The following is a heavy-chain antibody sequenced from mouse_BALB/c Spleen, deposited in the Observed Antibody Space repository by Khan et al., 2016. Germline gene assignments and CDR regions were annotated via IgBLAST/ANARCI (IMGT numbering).Heavy chain of an antibody. D-gene: IGHD2-1*01. CDR3: ARYGTAWFAY. CDR1: GYTFTDYS. J-gene: IGHJ3*01. Sequence: QVQLQQSGPELKKPGETVKISCKASGYTFTDYSMHWVKQAPGKGLKWMGWINTETGEPTYADDFKGRFAFSLEPSASTAYLQINNLKTEDTATYVCARYGTAWFAYWGQGTLVTVSA. CDR2: INTETGEP. V-gene: IGHV9-2-1*01.